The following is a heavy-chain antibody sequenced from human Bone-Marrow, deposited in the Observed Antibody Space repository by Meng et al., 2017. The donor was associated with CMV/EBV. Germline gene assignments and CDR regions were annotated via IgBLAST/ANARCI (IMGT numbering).Heavy chain of an antibody. Sequence: SVKVSCKASGGTFSSYAISWVRQAPGQGLEWMGGIIPILEITHYAQKFQGRVTITADKSTRTTYMDLNSLISDDTAVYYCARDFGSTSGNWGQGTMVTVSS. CDR2: IIPILEIT. D-gene: IGHD2-2*01. J-gene: IGHJ3*01. CDR3: ARDFGSTSGN. CDR1: GGTFSSYA. V-gene: IGHV1-69*10.